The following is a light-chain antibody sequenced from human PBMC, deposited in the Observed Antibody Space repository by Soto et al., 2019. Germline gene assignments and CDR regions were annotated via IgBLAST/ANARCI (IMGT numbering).Light chain of an antibody. CDR2: GNS. CDR1: SSNIGAGYD. V-gene: IGLV1-40*01. J-gene: IGLJ1*01. Sequence: QSVLTQPPSVSGSPGQRVTISCTERSSNIGAGYDVHWYQQLPGTAPKLLIYGNSNRPSGVPDRCSGSKSGTSASLAMTGLRAEEEADYYCQSYVSSLLGYVFGPGIKLTDL. CDR3: QSYVSSLLGYV.